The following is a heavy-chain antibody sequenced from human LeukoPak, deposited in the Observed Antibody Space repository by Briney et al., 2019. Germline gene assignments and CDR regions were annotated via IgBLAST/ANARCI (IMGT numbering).Heavy chain of an antibody. CDR2: INPNSGGT. Sequence: ASVKVSCKASGYTFTGYYIHWVRQAPGQGLEWMGWINPNSGGTNYAQKFQGRVTMTRDTSISTAYMELSRLRSDDTAVYYCARVCSYDSSGYASPHDAFDIWGQGTMVTVSS. J-gene: IGHJ3*02. CDR1: GYTFTGYY. CDR3: ARVCSYDSSGYASPHDAFDI. V-gene: IGHV1-2*02. D-gene: IGHD3-22*01.